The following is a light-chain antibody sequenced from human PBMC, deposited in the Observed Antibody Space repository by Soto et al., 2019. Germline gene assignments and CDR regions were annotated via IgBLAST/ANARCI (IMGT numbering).Light chain of an antibody. V-gene: IGKV3-11*01. J-gene: IGKJ2*01. CDR2: SAS. CDR3: QQRSNRPRT. Sequence: EIVLTQSPATLSLSPGERATLSCRASQSVSTYLAWYQHKPGQAPRLLIYSASNRATGIPARFSGSGSGTDFTLTISSLEPEDFAVYYCQQRSNRPRTFGQGTKLEI. CDR1: QSVSTY.